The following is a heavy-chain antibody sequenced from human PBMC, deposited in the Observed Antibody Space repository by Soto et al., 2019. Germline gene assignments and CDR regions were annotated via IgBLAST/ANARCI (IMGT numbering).Heavy chain of an antibody. CDR1: GFTFSNAW. CDR3: TTGGDFWSGYYPRVDAFDI. D-gene: IGHD3-3*01. V-gene: IGHV3-15*07. Sequence: GGSLRLSCAASGFTFSNAWMNWVRQAPGKGLEWVGRIKSKTDGGTTDYAATVKGRFTISRDDSKNTLYLQMNSLKTEDTAVYYCTTGGDFWSGYYPRVDAFDIWGQGTMVTVSS. J-gene: IGHJ3*02. CDR2: IKSKTDGGTT.